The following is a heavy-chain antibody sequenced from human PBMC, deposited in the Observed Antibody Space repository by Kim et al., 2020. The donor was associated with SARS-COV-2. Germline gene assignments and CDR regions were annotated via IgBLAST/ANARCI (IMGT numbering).Heavy chain of an antibody. CDR1: GGTFSSYA. CDR3: ARPQYCSGGSCYNRAFDI. J-gene: IGHJ3*02. V-gene: IGHV1-69*13. Sequence: SVKVSCKASGGTFSSYAISWVRQAPGQGLEWMGGIIPIFGTANYAQKFQGRVTITADESTSTAYMELSSMRSEDTAVYYCARPQYCSGGSCYNRAFDIWGQGTMVTVSS. D-gene: IGHD2-15*01. CDR2: IIPIFGTA.